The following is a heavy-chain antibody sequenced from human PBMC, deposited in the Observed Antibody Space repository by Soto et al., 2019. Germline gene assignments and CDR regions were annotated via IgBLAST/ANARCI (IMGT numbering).Heavy chain of an antibody. V-gene: IGHV1-18*01. CDR3: ARDRGIMTTIFTGRYGVDV. CDR1: GYTFTSYG. Sequence: QVQLVQSGAEVKKPGASVKVSCKASGYTFTSYGISWVRQAPGQGLEWMGWISAYNGNTNYAQKLQGRVTMTTDTSTSTAYMELRSLRSDDTAVYYCARDRGIMTTIFTGRYGVDVWGQGTTVTVSS. D-gene: IGHD3-3*01. CDR2: ISAYNGNT. J-gene: IGHJ6*02.